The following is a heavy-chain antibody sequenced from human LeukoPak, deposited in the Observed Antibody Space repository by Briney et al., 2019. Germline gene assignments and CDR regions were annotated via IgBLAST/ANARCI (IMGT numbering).Heavy chain of an antibody. CDR1: GYTFISYY. V-gene: IGHV1-46*01. D-gene: IGHD6-13*01. Sequence: ASVKVSCKASGYTFISYYMHWVRQAPGQVLEWTGIINPSGGSTSYAQKFQGRVTMTRDTSTSTVYMELSSLRSEDTAVYYCAKGPGYSSSWSYYFDHWGQGTLVTVSS. CDR3: AKGPGYSSSWSYYFDH. J-gene: IGHJ4*02. CDR2: INPSGGST.